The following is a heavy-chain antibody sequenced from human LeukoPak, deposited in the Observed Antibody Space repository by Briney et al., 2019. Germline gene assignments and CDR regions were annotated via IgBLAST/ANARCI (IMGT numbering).Heavy chain of an antibody. V-gene: IGHV3-30-3*01. CDR1: GFTFSSYA. CDR2: ISYDGSNK. D-gene: IGHD3-10*01. J-gene: IGHJ4*02. Sequence: GGSLRLSCAASGFTFSSYAMHWVRQAPGKGLEWVAVISYDGSNKYYADSVKGRFTVSRDNSKNTLYLQMNSLRAEDTAVCYCASTGDFDYWGQGTLVTVSS. CDR3: ASTGDFDY.